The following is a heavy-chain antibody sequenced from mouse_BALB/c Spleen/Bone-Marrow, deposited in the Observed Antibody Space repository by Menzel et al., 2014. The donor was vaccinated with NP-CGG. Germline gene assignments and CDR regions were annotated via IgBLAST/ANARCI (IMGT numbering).Heavy chain of an antibody. V-gene: IGHV2-9*02. Sequence: VQLQESGPGLVAPSQSLSITCTVSGFSLTSYGVHWVRRPPGKVLEWLGVIWAGGSTNYNSALVSRLSISKDNSKSQVFLKMNSLQTDDTAMYYCARGSYYEGAMDYWGQGTSVTVSS. CDR2: IWAGGST. CDR3: ARGSYYEGAMDY. J-gene: IGHJ4*01. CDR1: GFSLTSYG. D-gene: IGHD1-1*01.